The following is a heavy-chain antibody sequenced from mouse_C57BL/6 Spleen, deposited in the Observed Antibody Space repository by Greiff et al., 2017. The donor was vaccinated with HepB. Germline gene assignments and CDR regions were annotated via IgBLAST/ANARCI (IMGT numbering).Heavy chain of an antibody. Sequence: EVKLVESEGGLVQPGSSMKLSCTASGFTFSDYYMAWVRQVPEKGLEWVANINYDGSSTYYLDSLKSRFIISRDNAKNILYLQMSSLKSEDTATYYCARDSYYYGSTGFAYWGQGTLVTVSA. CDR2: INYDGSST. V-gene: IGHV5-16*01. D-gene: IGHD1-1*01. CDR3: ARDSYYYGSTGFAY. J-gene: IGHJ3*01. CDR1: GFTFSDYY.